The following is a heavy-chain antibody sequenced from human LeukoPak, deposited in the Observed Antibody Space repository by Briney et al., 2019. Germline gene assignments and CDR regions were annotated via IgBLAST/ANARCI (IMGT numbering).Heavy chain of an antibody. D-gene: IGHD3-10*01. CDR1: GYTFTDYY. Sequence: ASVKVSCKASGYTFTDYYIHWVRQAPGQGLEWMGWINPNSGGTNYAQKFQGRVTMTRDTSISTAYMDLSRLRSDDTAVYHCARALLSGSYYPFDYGGQGTLVTVSS. V-gene: IGHV1-2*02. CDR3: ARALLSGSYYPFDY. CDR2: INPNSGGT. J-gene: IGHJ4*02.